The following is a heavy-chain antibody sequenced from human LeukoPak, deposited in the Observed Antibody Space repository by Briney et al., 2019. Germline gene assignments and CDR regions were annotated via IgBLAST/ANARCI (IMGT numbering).Heavy chain of an antibody. CDR3: ARARRIAAAGKGESLNWFDP. J-gene: IGHJ5*02. V-gene: IGHV4-39*07. CDR2: IVYSRGP. D-gene: IGHD6-13*01. CDR1: GVSISSDNYH. Sequence: PSETLSLTCSVSGVSISSDNYHWGWIRQTPGKGLEWIGSIVYSRGPYYNPFLRSRVDISIEESKSQVSLSLTSATAADTAVYYCARARRIAAAGKGESLNWFDPWGQGTLVTVSS.